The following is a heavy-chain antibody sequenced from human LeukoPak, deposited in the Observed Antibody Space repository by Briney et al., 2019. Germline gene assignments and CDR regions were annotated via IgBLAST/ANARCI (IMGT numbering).Heavy chain of an antibody. V-gene: IGHV4-59*10. Sequence: SETLSLTCAVYGGSFSGYYWSWIRQPAGKALEWIGRIYTSGSTNYNPSLKSRVTISVDTSKNQFSLKLSSVTAADTAVYYCARVTIFGVESWFDPWGQGTLVTVSS. CDR3: ARVTIFGVESWFDP. CDR1: GGSFSGYY. CDR2: IYTSGST. J-gene: IGHJ5*02. D-gene: IGHD3-3*01.